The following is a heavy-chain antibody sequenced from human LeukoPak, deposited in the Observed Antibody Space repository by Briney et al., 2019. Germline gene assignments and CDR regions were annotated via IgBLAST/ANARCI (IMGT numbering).Heavy chain of an antibody. CDR3: AKSFTSSSSDY. CDR1: GFTFRSYG. J-gene: IGHJ4*02. Sequence: PGGSLRLSCAASGFTFRSYGMHWVRQAPGKGLEWVAFIRYDGNNKYYADSVKGRFTISRDNSKNTVYLQMNSLRADDTAVYSCAKSFTSSSSDYWGQGTLVTVSS. CDR2: IRYDGNNK. V-gene: IGHV3-30*02. D-gene: IGHD6-13*01.